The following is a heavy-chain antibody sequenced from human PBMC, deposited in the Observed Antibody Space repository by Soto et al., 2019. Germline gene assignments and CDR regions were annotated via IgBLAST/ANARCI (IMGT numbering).Heavy chain of an antibody. CDR3: ARGPTRYYFDY. CDR2: IFYSGST. V-gene: IGHV4-59*01. Sequence: NPSETLSLTCTVSGGSISNYYWSWIRQSPGKGLEWIGYIFYSGSTNYNPSLKSRVTISVDTSKNQFSLNLSSVTAADTAVYYCARGPTRYYFDYWGQGTLVTVSS. CDR1: GGSISNYY. J-gene: IGHJ4*02.